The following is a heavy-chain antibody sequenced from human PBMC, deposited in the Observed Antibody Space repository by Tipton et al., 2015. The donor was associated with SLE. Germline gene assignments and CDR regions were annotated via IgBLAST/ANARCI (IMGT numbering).Heavy chain of an antibody. Sequence: TLSLTCTVSGGSFTSHYWSCIRKPPGKGLEWMGNIYYTGSTNYNPSLKSRVTFSVATSKNQFSLNLSSVTAADTAVYYCARIRVAGGYYFDYWGQGTLFTVSS. CDR3: ARIRVAGGYYFDY. V-gene: IGHV4-59*11. D-gene: IGHD6-19*01. J-gene: IGHJ4*02. CDR2: IYYTGST. CDR1: GGSFTSHY.